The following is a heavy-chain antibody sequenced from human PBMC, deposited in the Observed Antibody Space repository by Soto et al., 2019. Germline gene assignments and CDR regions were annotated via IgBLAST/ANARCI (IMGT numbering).Heavy chain of an antibody. J-gene: IGHJ4*02. CDR3: AKDAPYYYDSSGYYGPFDY. V-gene: IGHV3-30*18. D-gene: IGHD3-22*01. CDR2: ISYDGSNK. Sequence: LRLSCVASGFTFSSYGIHWVRQAPGKGLEWVALISYDGSNKYYADSVKGRFTISRDNSKNTLYLQMNSLRAEGTAMYYCAKDAPYYYDSSGYYGPFDYWGQGTLVTVSS. CDR1: GFTFSSYG.